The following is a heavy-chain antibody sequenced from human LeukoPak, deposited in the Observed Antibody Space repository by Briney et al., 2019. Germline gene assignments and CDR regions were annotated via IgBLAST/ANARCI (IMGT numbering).Heavy chain of an antibody. V-gene: IGHV3-23*01. D-gene: IGHD2-2*02. J-gene: IGHJ4*02. CDR2: ISGSGGST. Sequence: PGGSLRLSCAASGFTFSSYAMSWVRQAPGKGLEWVSAISGSGGSTYYADSVKGRFTISRDNSKNTLYLQMNSLRAENTAVYYCAKTGGAAIGYYFDYWGQGTLVTVSS. CDR1: GFTFSSYA. CDR3: AKTGGAAIGYYFDY.